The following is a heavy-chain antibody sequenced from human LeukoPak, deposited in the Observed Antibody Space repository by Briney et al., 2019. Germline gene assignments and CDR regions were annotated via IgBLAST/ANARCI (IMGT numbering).Heavy chain of an antibody. CDR2: MNPNSGNT. CDR1: GYTFTSYD. Sequence: ASVKVSCKASGYTFTSYDINWVRQATGQGLEWMGWMNPNSGNTGYAQKFQGRVTMTRNTSISTAYMELSSLRSEDTAVYYCARAPYSSGWLGYYYYYMDVWGKGTTVTISS. D-gene: IGHD6-19*01. J-gene: IGHJ6*03. CDR3: ARAPYSSGWLGYYYYYMDV. V-gene: IGHV1-8*01.